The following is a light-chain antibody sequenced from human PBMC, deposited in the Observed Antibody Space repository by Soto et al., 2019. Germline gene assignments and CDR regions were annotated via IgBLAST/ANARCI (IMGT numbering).Light chain of an antibody. J-gene: IGKJ4*01. CDR1: QSLLHSNGYNY. CDR3: MQALQTRLT. Sequence: DIVMTQSPLSLPVTPGEPASISCRSSQSLLHSNGYNYLDWYLQKPGQSPQLLIYLGSNRASGVPDRFSGIGSGTDVTLKISRVEAVDVGVYYCMQALQTRLTFGGGTKVEIK. CDR2: LGS. V-gene: IGKV2-28*01.